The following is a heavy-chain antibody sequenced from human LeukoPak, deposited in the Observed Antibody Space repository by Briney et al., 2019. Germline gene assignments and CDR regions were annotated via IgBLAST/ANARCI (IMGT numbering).Heavy chain of an antibody. J-gene: IGHJ4*02. CDR3: ARAPGEFYDILTGYPADFDY. V-gene: IGHV1-46*01. Sequence: ATVTVSCKASGYTFTSYYVHWVRQAPGQGLEWMGIINPSGGSTSYAQKFQGRVTMTRDTSTSTVYMELSSLRSEDTAVYYCARAPGEFYDILTGYPADFDYWGQGTLVTVSS. CDR1: GYTFTSYY. CDR2: INPSGGST. D-gene: IGHD3-9*01.